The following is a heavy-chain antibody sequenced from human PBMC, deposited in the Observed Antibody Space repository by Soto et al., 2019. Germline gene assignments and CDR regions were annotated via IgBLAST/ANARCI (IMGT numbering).Heavy chain of an antibody. J-gene: IGHJ6*02. CDR1: GDSISSSYW. Sequence: VQLQESGPGLVKPSGTLSLTCAVSGDSISSSYWWNWVRQPPGKGLEWVSGISWNSGSIGYADSVKGRFTISRDNAKNSLYLQMNSLRAEDTALYYCAKQPSRYYGMDVWGQGTTVTVSS. V-gene: IGHV3-9*02. CDR3: AKQPSRYYGMDV. CDR2: ISWNSGSI.